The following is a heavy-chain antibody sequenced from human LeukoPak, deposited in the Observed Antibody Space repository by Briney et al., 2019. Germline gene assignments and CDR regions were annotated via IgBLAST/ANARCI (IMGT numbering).Heavy chain of an antibody. D-gene: IGHD5-18*01. CDR1: GFTFSSYT. CDR2: ITTGDGNT. J-gene: IGHJ4*02. Sequence: GGSLRLSCTASGFTFSSYTMTWVRQAPGKGLKWVSTITTGDGNTYYADSVKGRFTISRDNSKNTLYLQMNSLRAEDTAVYYCAKDVFIVTAMVYLDYWGQGTLVTVSS. V-gene: IGHV3-23*01. CDR3: AKDVFIVTAMVYLDY.